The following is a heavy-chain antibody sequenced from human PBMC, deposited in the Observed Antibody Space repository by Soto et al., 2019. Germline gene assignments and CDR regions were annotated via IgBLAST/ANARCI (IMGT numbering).Heavy chain of an antibody. J-gene: IGHJ6*02. V-gene: IGHV4-4*07. CDR2: IYTSGST. CDR1: GGSISSYY. D-gene: IGHD3-10*01. CDR3: ARDRGGTMVPGVTKVYYYGMDV. Sequence: SETLSLTCTASGGSISSYYRSWIRQPAGKGLEWIGRIYTSGSTNYNPSLKSRVTMSVDTSKNQFSLKLISVIAADTAAYYCARDRGGTMVPGVTKVYYYGMDVWGQGTTVTVSS.